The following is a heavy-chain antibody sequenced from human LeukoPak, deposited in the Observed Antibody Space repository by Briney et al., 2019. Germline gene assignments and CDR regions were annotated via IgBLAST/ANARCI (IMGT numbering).Heavy chain of an antibody. CDR3: ARDRRASGSPYFDY. J-gene: IGHJ4*02. D-gene: IGHD1-26*01. CDR2: ISAYNGNT. CDR1: GYTFTSYG. Sequence: ASVKVSCKASGYTFTSYGISWVRQAPGQGLEWMGWISAYNGNTNYAQKFQGRVTMTRDTSISTAYMELSGLRSDDTAVYYCARDRRASGSPYFDYWGQGTLVTVSS. V-gene: IGHV1-18*01.